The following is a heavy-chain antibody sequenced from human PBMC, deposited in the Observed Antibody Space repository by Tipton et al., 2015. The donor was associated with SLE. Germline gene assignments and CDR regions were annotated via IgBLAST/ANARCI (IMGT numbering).Heavy chain of an antibody. D-gene: IGHD2-21*01. CDR1: GGSINNYY. J-gene: IGHJ4*02. CDR2: IHHSGST. Sequence: TLSLTCSVSGGSINNYYWSWIRQPPGKGLEWIGYIHHSGSTIYTPSLKSRVTISIDTSKKQFSLKLSSVTAADTAVYYCARGIAQDYCGQGILVTVSS. CDR3: ARGIAQDY. V-gene: IGHV4-59*01.